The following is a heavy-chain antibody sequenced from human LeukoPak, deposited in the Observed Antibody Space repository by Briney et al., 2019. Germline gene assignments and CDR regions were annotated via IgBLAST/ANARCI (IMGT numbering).Heavy chain of an antibody. CDR1: GFTFSNYW. CDR2: IKEDGSEK. V-gene: IGHV3-7*01. CDR3: ARDSSGYQ. D-gene: IGHD3-22*01. Sequence: GGSLRLSCAASGFTFSNYWMGWVRQAPGKGLEWVANIKEDGSEKYYGDSVKGRFTISRDNAKNSLYLQMNSLRAEDTAVYYCARDSSGYQWGQGTLVTVSS. J-gene: IGHJ4*02.